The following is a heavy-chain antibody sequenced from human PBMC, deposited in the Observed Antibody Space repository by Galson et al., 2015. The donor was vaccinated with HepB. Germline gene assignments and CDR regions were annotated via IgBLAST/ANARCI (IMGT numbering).Heavy chain of an antibody. CDR1: GYTFTGYY. J-gene: IGHJ6*02. D-gene: IGHD2-15*01. V-gene: IGHV1-2*06. CDR2: INPNSGDT. Sequence: SVKVSCKASGYTFTGYYIHWVRQAPGQGLEWMGRINPNSGDTIFAQKFQGRVTMTRDTSVSTAYMELSRLRSDDTALFYCARDQIVAHVVRYYYGLDDWGQGTTVTVSS. CDR3: ARDQIVAHVVRYYYGLDD.